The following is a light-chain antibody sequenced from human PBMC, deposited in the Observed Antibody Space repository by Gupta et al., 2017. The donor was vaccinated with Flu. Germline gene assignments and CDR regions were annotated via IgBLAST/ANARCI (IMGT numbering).Light chain of an antibody. CDR2: GAS. Sequence: IVFTQSPGTLSLSPGERATRSCRASQSVSSSYLAWYQQKPGQAPRLLIYGASSRATGIPDRFSGSGSGTDFTLTISRLEPEDFAVYYCQQYGSSPRTFGQGTKVEIK. CDR3: QQYGSSPRT. V-gene: IGKV3-20*01. CDR1: QSVSSSY. J-gene: IGKJ1*01.